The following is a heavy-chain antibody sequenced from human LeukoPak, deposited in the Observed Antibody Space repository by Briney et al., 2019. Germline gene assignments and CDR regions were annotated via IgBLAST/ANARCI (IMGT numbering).Heavy chain of an antibody. CDR1: SGSINSGSYY. CDR2: IYSSGST. CDR3: ARDRPHNWFDP. J-gene: IGHJ5*02. V-gene: IGHV4-61*02. Sequence: PSETLSLTCTVSSGSINSGSYYWNWIRQPAGKGLEWIGRIYSSGSTNYNPSLKSRVTISVDTSKNQFSLKLRSVTAADTAVYYCARDRPHNWFDPWGQGTLVTVSS.